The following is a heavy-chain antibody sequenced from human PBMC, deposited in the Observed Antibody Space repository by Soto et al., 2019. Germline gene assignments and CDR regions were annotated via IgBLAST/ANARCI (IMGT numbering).Heavy chain of an antibody. CDR2: ISSSSSTI. CDR1: GFTFSSYS. CDR3: AVCLEVVVAENNGYFDY. D-gene: IGHD2-15*01. Sequence: GGSLRLSCAASGFTFSSYSMNWVRQAPGKGLEWVSYISSSSSTIYYADSVKGRFTISRDNAKNSLYLQMNSLRDEDTAVYYCAVCLEVVVAENNGYFDYWGQGTLVTVSS. J-gene: IGHJ4*02. V-gene: IGHV3-48*02.